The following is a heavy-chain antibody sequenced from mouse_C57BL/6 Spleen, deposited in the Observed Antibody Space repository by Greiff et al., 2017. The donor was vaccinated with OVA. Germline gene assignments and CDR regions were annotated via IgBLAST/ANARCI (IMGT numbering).Heavy chain of an antibody. CDR3: TRGYGSRGAMDY. CDR2: ISSGGDYI. Sequence: EVKVVESGEGLVKPGGSLKLSCAASGFTFSSYAMSWVRQTPEKRLEWVAYISSGGDYIYYADTVKGRFTISRDNARNTLYLQMSSLKSEDTAMYYCTRGYGSRGAMDYWGQGTSVTVSS. J-gene: IGHJ4*01. V-gene: IGHV5-9-1*02. CDR1: GFTFSSYA. D-gene: IGHD1-1*01.